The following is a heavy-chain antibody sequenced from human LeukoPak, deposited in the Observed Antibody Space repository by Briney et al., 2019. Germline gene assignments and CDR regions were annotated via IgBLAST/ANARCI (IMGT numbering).Heavy chain of an antibody. Sequence: AGGSLRLSCAASGFPFSSYGIHWVRQAPGKGLERVAVIWYDGRKEYYADSVKGRFTISRDNSKHTVYLQMNSLRAEDTAVYYCAKKDGDYEFYFDSWGQGTLVTVSS. V-gene: IGHV3-33*03. CDR2: IWYDGRKE. CDR1: GFPFSSYG. CDR3: AKKDGDYEFYFDS. J-gene: IGHJ4*02. D-gene: IGHD4-17*01.